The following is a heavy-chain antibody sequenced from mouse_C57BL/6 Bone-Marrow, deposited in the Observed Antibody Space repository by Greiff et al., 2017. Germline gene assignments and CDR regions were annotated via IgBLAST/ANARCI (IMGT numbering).Heavy chain of an antibody. CDR1: GYAFSSSW. D-gene: IGHD1-1*01. Sequence: QVQLQQSGPELVKPGASVKISCKASGYAFSSSWMNWVKQRPGKGLEWIGRIYPGDGDTNYNGKFKGKATLTADKSSSTAYMQLSSLTSEDSAVYFCARRELQYYFDYWGQGTTLTVSS. J-gene: IGHJ2*01. V-gene: IGHV1-82*01. CDR2: IYPGDGDT. CDR3: ARRELQYYFDY.